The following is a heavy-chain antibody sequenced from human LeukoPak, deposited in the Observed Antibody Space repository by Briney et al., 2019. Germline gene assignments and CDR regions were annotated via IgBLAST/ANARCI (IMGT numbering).Heavy chain of an antibody. J-gene: IGHJ4*02. CDR2: IYYSGST. D-gene: IGHD3-9*01. Sequence: SETLSLTCTVSGGSISSYYWSWIRQPPGKGLEWIGYIYYSGSTNYNPSLKSRVTISVDTSKNQFSLKLSSVTAADTAVYYCASGLLNFDWLFRGFDYWGQGTLVTVSS. V-gene: IGHV4-59*08. CDR3: ASGLLNFDWLFRGFDY. CDR1: GGSISSYY.